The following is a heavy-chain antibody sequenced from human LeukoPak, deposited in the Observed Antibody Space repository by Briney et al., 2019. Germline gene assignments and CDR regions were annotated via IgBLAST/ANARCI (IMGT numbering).Heavy chain of an antibody. J-gene: IGHJ4*02. V-gene: IGHV3-7*05. CDR2: IRQDGSER. CDR3: AKGDCGGTCLLIDN. CDR1: GFTFSTYW. D-gene: IGHD2-15*01. Sequence: GGSLRLSCAASGFTFSTYWMSWVRQAPGKGLEWVANIRQDGSERKYLDSVKGRFTISRDNAKNTLYLQMNSLRAEDTAVYFCAKGDCGGTCLLIDNWGQGTLVTVSS.